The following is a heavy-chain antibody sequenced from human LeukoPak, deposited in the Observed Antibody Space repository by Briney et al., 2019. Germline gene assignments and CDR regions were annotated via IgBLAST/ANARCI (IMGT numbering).Heavy chain of an antibody. CDR3: ARGFNYYYYYYMDV. D-gene: IGHD3-3*01. V-gene: IGHV4-4*02. Sequence: SETLSLTCAVSGGSISSSNWWSWVRQPPGKGLEWIGEIYHSGSTNYNPSLKSRVTISVDTSKNQFSLKLSSVTAADTAVYYCARGFNYYYYYYMDVWGKGTTVTVSS. CDR2: IYHSGST. J-gene: IGHJ6*03. CDR1: GGSISSSNW.